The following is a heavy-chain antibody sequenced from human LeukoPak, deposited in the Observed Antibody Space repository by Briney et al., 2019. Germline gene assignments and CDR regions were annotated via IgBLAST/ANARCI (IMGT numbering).Heavy chain of an antibody. CDR2: IFYSGST. Sequence: SETLPLTCTVSGGSISSSSYYWGWVRQPPGKGLEWIGNIFYSGSTYYSPSLKSRVTISLDTSRNQFSLKLNSVTAADTAVYYCAKSNGYGLVDIWGKGTTVTISS. V-gene: IGHV4-39*07. J-gene: IGHJ6*04. CDR1: GGSISSSSYY. D-gene: IGHD3-10*01. CDR3: AKSNGYGLVDI.